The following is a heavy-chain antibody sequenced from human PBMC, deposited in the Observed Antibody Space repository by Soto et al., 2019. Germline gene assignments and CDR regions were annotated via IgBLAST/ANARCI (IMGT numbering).Heavy chain of an antibody. D-gene: IGHD2-2*01. Sequence: GESLKISCKASGYNLTTYWISWVRQMPGKGLEWMGRIEPSDSYTNYSPSFRGHVTISADRSISTAYLQWSSLKASDTAVYYCATTVNMPPNFYYYGMDVSGQGTAVTVSS. V-gene: IGHV5-10-1*01. J-gene: IGHJ6*02. CDR3: ATTVNMPPNFYYYGMDV. CDR1: GYNLTTYW. CDR2: IEPSDSYT.